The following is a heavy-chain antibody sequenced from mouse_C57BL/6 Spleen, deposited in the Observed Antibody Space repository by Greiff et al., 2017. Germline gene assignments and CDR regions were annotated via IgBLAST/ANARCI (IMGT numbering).Heavy chain of an antibody. Sequence: EVQRVESEGGLVQPGSSMKLSCTASGFTFSDYYIAWVRQVPEKGLEWVANIYYDGSSTYYMDFLKSRFIISGATASNIVYLLMSILKSEDTATYYCGRWYYGSSSPDYWGQGTTLTVSS. V-gene: IGHV5-16*01. J-gene: IGHJ2*01. CDR2: IYYDGSST. CDR3: GRWYYGSSSPDY. CDR1: GFTFSDYY. D-gene: IGHD1-1*01.